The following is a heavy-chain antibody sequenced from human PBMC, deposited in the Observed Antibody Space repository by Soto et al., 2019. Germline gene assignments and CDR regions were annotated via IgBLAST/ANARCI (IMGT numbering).Heavy chain of an antibody. D-gene: IGHD3-16*01. CDR1: GNTLSELP. CDR3: AARGNDAYRSLLY. Sequence: QVQLVQSGAEVRKPGASVKVSCKMSGNTLSELPMHLVRQIPGKGLEWMAGYDPEDDGTIHAQNFEGRVSLTEDTSTDTAYLEVNRLTSEDTAVYYWAARGNDAYRSLLYWGQGTLVTVSS. CDR2: YDPEDDGT. V-gene: IGHV1-24*01. J-gene: IGHJ4*01.